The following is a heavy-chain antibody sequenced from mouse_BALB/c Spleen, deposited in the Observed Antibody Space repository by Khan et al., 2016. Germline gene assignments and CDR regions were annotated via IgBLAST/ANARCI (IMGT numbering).Heavy chain of an antibody. Sequence: EVTLEVSGGGLVQPGGSMKISCAASGFTFSDAWMDWVRQSPEKGLEWVAEIRSKANNHATFYAESVKGRFTISSDVSKSGVYQRMNSLRAEDTGIYYGTKPAIYYGYYAWFAYWGQGTRVTVSA. CDR3: TKPAIYYGYYAWFAY. CDR2: IRSKANNHAT. V-gene: IGHV6-6*01. CDR1: GFTFSDAW. J-gene: IGHJ3*01. D-gene: IGHD2-1*01.